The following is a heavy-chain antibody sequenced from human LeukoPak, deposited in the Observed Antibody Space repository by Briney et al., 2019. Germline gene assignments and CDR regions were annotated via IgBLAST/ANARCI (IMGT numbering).Heavy chain of an antibody. CDR1: GGSISSGAYY. CDR2: IYHSGST. D-gene: IGHD2-2*01. V-gene: IGHV4-30-2*01. CDR3: ARGEAVPAASHYIADYYYYYYMDV. Sequence: PSETLSLTCTVSGGSISSGAYYWNWIRQPPGKGLEWIGYIYHSGSTYYNPSLKSRVTISVDRSKNQFSLKLSSVTAADTAVYYCARGEAVPAASHYIADYYYYYYMDVWGKGTTVTVSS. J-gene: IGHJ6*03.